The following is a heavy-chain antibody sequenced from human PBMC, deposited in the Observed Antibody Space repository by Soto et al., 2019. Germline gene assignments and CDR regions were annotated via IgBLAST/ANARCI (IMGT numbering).Heavy chain of an antibody. J-gene: IGHJ4*02. V-gene: IGHV4-34*01. CDR3: ARGGSFDVGVRGVYPFDY. Sequence: SETLSLTCAVYGGSFIGYYCSCIRQPPWKWLEWIGEINHSGSTNYNPSLKSRVTISVDTSKNQFSLKLSSVTAADTAVYYCARGGSFDVGVRGVYPFDYWGQGTLVTVSS. CDR2: INHSGST. CDR1: GGSFIGYY. D-gene: IGHD3-10*01.